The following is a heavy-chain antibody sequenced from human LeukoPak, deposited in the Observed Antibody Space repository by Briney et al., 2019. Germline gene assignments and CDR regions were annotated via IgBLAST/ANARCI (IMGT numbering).Heavy chain of an antibody. D-gene: IGHD3-10*01. J-gene: IGHJ3*02. CDR1: GGSFSGYC. Sequence: SETLSLTCAVYGGSFSGYCWSWIRQPPGKGLEWIGEINHSGSTNDNPSLKSRDTISVDTSKNPFSLKLSSVTAADTAVYYCARGLRLLWFGRGAFDIWGQGTMVTVSS. CDR2: INHSGST. CDR3: ARGLRLLWFGRGAFDI. V-gene: IGHV4-34*01.